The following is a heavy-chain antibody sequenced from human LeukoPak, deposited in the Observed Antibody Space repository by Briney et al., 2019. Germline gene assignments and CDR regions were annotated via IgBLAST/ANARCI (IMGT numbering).Heavy chain of an antibody. CDR2: IYYFGNT. Sequence: KPSETLSLTCTVSNGSMNSGGYYWSWIRQHPGKGLEWIGSIYYFGNTYYNPSLKSRVIISVDTSKNQFSLKMSSVTAADTAVYYCARGSGYFDSRGTVSWIDPWSQGTLVTVSS. CDR3: ARGSGYFDSRGTVSWIDP. D-gene: IGHD3-22*01. J-gene: IGHJ5*02. CDR1: NGSMNSGGYY. V-gene: IGHV4-31*03.